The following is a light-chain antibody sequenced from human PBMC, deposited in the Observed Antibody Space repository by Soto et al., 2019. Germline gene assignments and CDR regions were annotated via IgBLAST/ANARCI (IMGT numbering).Light chain of an antibody. CDR3: QQVNDYPIT. Sequence: DIQLTQSPSFLSACVGDRVTIDSRASQDIKSYLAWYQQKPGKAPKLLIYPASTLQSGVPSRFSGSGSGTEFTLTISSLQPEDFATYHCQQVNDYPITFGQGTRLEIK. CDR1: QDIKSY. CDR2: PAS. V-gene: IGKV1-9*01. J-gene: IGKJ5*01.